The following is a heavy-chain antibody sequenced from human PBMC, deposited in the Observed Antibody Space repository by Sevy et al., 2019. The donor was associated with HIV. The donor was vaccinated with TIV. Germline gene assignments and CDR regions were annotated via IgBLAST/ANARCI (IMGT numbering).Heavy chain of an antibody. CDR3: AKGDWSGAGSYKWVDP. CDR1: GFTFSSYG. CDR2: MSDSGGTT. J-gene: IGHJ5*02. V-gene: IGHV3-23*01. Sequence: GGSLRLSCEASGFTFSSYGMTWVRQAPEKVLEWVSSMSDSGGTTYYADSVKGRFTISRDNSKNTLYLQVNSLRAEDTATYYCAKGDWSGAGSYKWVDPWGQGTLVTVSS. D-gene: IGHD3-3*01.